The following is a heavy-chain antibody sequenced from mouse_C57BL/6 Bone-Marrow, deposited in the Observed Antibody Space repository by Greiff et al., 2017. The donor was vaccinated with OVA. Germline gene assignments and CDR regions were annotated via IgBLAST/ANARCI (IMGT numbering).Heavy chain of an antibody. J-gene: IGHJ3*01. CDR3: ARDTTVVAKAY. CDR1: GFNIKDYY. D-gene: IGHD1-1*01. Sequence: VQLQQSGAELVKPGASVKLSCTASGFNIKDYYMHWVKQRTEQGLEWIGRIDPEDGETKYAPKFQGKATITADTSSNTASLQLSSLTSEDTAVYYCARDTTVVAKAYWGQGTLVTVSA. CDR2: IDPEDGET. V-gene: IGHV14-2*01.